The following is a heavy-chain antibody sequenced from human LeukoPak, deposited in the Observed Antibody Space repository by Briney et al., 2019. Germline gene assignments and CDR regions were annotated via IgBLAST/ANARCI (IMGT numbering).Heavy chain of an antibody. CDR1: GFTFSDYY. D-gene: IGHD1-26*01. J-gene: IGHJ5*02. CDR2: ISSSGTTI. Sequence: GGSLRLSCAASGFTFSDYYMSWIRQAPGKGLEWVSYISSSGTTIYYADSVKGRFTISRDNAKNSLYLQMNSLRAEDTAVYYCARAPKFRLVGVPKGPFDPWGQGTLVTVSS. CDR3: ARAPKFRLVGVPKGPFDP. V-gene: IGHV3-11*01.